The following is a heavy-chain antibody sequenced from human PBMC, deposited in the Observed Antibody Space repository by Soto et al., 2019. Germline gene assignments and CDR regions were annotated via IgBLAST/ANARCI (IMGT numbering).Heavy chain of an antibody. V-gene: IGHV1-18*01. J-gene: IGHJ6*02. CDR3: AMVDVYVTPSPQDV. CDR2: INTYNGNT. Sequence: QVQLVQSRAEVKNPGASVKVSCKASGYSFTRYGIAWARQAPGQGLEWMGWINTYNGNTNYAQNLNGRVTRTTDTSTSTAYMELTSLRSNDTAIYYCAMVDVYVTPSPQDVWGQGTTVIVSS. CDR1: GYSFTRYG. D-gene: IGHD3-16*01.